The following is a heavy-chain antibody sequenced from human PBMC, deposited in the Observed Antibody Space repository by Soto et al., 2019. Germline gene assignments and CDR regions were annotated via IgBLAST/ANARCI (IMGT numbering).Heavy chain of an antibody. CDR2: SRNRAQGYST. CDR3: VRDTYFSDSSSYTRCFDY. V-gene: IGHV3-72*01. Sequence: EVQLVESGGGLVQPGGSLRLSCAVSGFTLSEHYIDWVRQAPGKGLEWVGRSRNRAQGYSTQYAASVKGRFTTSRDDSKNLLYLQMNSLRTEDTAIYYCVRDTYFSDSSSYTRCFDYWGQGTLVTVSS. CDR1: GFTLSEHY. D-gene: IGHD3-22*01. J-gene: IGHJ4*02.